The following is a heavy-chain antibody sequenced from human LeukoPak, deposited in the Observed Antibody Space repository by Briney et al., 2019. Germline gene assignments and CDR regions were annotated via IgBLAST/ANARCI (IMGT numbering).Heavy chain of an antibody. CDR1: GFTFSSYE. J-gene: IGHJ3*02. CDR2: ISSSGSTI. V-gene: IGHV3-48*03. CDR3: ARESAITIFGVVTRDAFDI. D-gene: IGHD3-3*01. Sequence: GGSLRLSCAASGFTFSSYEMNWVRQAPAKGLEWVSYISSSGSTIYYADSVKGRFTISRDNAKNSLYLQMNSLRAEDTAVYYCARESAITIFGVVTRDAFDIWGQGTMVTVSS.